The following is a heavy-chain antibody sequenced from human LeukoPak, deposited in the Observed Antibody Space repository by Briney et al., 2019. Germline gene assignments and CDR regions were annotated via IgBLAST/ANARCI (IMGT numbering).Heavy chain of an antibody. V-gene: IGHV3-74*01. Sequence: GGSLRLSCAASGFTFSSYWMHWVRQAPGKGLVWVSRINSDGSSTSYADSVKGRFTISRDNAKNTLYLQMNSLRAEDTAVYYCASGVVPAANPRADYWGQGTLVTVSS. J-gene: IGHJ4*02. CDR3: ASGVVPAANPRADY. CDR2: INSDGSST. CDR1: GFTFSSYW. D-gene: IGHD2-2*01.